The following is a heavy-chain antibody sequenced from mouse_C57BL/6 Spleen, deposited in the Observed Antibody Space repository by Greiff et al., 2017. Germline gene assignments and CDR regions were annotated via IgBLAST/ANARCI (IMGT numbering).Heavy chain of an antibody. Sequence: QVQLQQSGPELVKPGASVKISCKASGYSFTSYYIHWVKQRPGQGLEWIGWIYPGSGNTKYNEKFKGKATLTADTSSSTAYMQLSSLTSEDSAVYYGARAYGSSSAWFAYWGQGTLVTVSA. V-gene: IGHV1-66*01. J-gene: IGHJ3*01. CDR2: IYPGSGNT. CDR3: ARAYGSSSAWFAY. CDR1: GYSFTSYY. D-gene: IGHD1-1*01.